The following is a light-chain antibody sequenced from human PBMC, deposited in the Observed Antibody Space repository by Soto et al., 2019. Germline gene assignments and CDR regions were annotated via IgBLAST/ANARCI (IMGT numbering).Light chain of an antibody. V-gene: IGKV3-20*01. CDR1: QSVTSNY. CDR3: QQYGTSPQT. Sequence: EIVLTQSPCTLSLSPGERATLSCRASQSVTSNYLAWYQQKPGQAPGLLIYDTSTRASGVPDRFSGSGSGTEFTLTISRLEPEDFAVYYCQQYGTSPQTFGQGTKVDFK. J-gene: IGKJ1*01. CDR2: DTS.